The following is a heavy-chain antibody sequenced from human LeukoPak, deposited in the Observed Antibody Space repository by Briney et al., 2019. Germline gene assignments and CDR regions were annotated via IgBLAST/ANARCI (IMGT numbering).Heavy chain of an antibody. CDR3: ARRGAPYYYGSGSYYRSHYYFDY. V-gene: IGHV4-34*01. CDR2: INHSGST. Sequence: SETLSLTCAVYGGSFSGYYWSWIRQPPGTGLEWIGEINHSGSTNYNPSLKSRVTISVDTSKNQFSLKLSSVTAADTAVYYCARRGAPYYYGSGSYYRSHYYFDYWGQGTLVTVSS. D-gene: IGHD3-10*01. CDR1: GGSFSGYY. J-gene: IGHJ4*02.